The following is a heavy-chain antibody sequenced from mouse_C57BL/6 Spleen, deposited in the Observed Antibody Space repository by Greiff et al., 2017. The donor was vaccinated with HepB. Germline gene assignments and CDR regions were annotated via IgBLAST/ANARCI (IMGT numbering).Heavy chain of an antibody. CDR1: GYTFTDYE. Sequence: QVQLQQSGAELVRPGASVTLSCKASGYTFTDYEMHWVKQTPVHGLEWIGAIDPETGGTAYNQKFKGKAILTADKSSSTAYMELRSLTSEDSDVYYCTRGFITTVVGYWYFDVWGTGTTVTVSS. D-gene: IGHD1-1*01. V-gene: IGHV1-15*01. CDR3: TRGFITTVVGYWYFDV. J-gene: IGHJ1*03. CDR2: IDPETGGT.